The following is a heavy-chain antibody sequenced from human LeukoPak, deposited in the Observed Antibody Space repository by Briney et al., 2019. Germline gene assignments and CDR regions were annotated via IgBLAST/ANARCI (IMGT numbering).Heavy chain of an antibody. J-gene: IGHJ4*02. Sequence: SETLSLTCTVSAGSISSNSYYWGWIRQPPGKGLEWIGSIYYSGSTYYNPSLKSRVTISVDTSKNQFSLKLSSVTAADTAVYYCASTDYGNFDYWGQGTLVTVSS. CDR3: ASTDYGNFDY. D-gene: IGHD4-17*01. CDR2: IYYSGST. CDR1: AGSISSNSYY. V-gene: IGHV4-39*01.